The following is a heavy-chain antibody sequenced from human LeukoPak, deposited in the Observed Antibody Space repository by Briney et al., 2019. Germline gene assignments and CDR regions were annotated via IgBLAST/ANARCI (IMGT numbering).Heavy chain of an antibody. CDR3: TSGYSRGCPDY. D-gene: IGHD6-19*01. CDR1: VGSISSYY. CDR2: IYYSGST. V-gene: IGHV4-59*01. Sequence: SETLSLTCTVSVGSISSYYWSWIRQPPGKGLEWIGYIYYSGSTNYNPSLKSRVTISVDTSKNQFSLKLSSVTAADTAVYYCTSGYSRGCPDYRGQGTLVTVSS. J-gene: IGHJ4*02.